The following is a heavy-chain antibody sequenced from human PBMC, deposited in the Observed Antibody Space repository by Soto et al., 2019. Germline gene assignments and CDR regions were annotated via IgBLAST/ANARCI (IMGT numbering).Heavy chain of an antibody. D-gene: IGHD2-15*01. V-gene: IGHV1-69*13. Sequence: GASVKVSCKASGGTFSSYAISWVRQAPGQGLEWMGGIIPIFGTANYAQKFQGRVTITADESTSTAYMELSSLRSEDTAVYYCARGDLGYCSGGSCFEIYYYYGMDVWGQGTTVTVSS. CDR1: GGTFSSYA. J-gene: IGHJ6*02. CDR2: IIPIFGTA. CDR3: ARGDLGYCSGGSCFEIYYYYGMDV.